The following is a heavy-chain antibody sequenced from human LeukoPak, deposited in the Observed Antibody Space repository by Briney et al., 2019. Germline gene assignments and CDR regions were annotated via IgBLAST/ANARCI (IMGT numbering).Heavy chain of an antibody. CDR1: GFTVSSNY. CDR2: IRNAGDGYTT. CDR3: VRNHRHWFDP. V-gene: IGHV3-72*01. Sequence: GGSLRLSCAASGFTVSSNYMSWVRQAPGQGPELIGHIRNAGDGYTTEYAASVRGRFTVSRDDSKNSLYLQMNGLKPEDTAVYYCVRNHRHWFDPWGQGTLVTVSS. J-gene: IGHJ5*02.